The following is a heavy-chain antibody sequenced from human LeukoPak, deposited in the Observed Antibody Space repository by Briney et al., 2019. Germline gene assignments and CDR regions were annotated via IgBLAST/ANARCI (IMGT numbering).Heavy chain of an antibody. Sequence: SETLSLTCTVSGGSISSYYWSWIRQPPGKGLERIGYIYYSGSTNYNPSLKSRVTISVDTSKNQFSLKLSSVTAADTAVYYCAKDLKGYYYGLFDIWGQGTMVTVSS. D-gene: IGHD3-10*01. CDR2: IYYSGST. CDR1: GGSISSYY. CDR3: AKDLKGYYYGLFDI. V-gene: IGHV4-59*01. J-gene: IGHJ3*02.